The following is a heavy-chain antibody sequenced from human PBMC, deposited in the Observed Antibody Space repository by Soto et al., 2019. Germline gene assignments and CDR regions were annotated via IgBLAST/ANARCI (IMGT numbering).Heavy chain of an antibody. J-gene: IGHJ6*02. CDR3: ATDHQWLGDYYYGMDV. Sequence: SVQVSCEVSGYTLLELSMHWVRQAPGKGLEWMGRFDPENGERIYAQKFQGRVTMTEDTSTDTAYMELSSLRSEDTAVYYCATDHQWLGDYYYGMDVWGQGTTVTVSS. CDR2: FDPENGER. CDR1: GYTLLELS. V-gene: IGHV1-24*01. D-gene: IGHD6-19*01.